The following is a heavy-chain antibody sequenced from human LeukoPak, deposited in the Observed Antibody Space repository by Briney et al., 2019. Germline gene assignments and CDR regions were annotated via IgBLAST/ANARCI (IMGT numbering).Heavy chain of an antibody. J-gene: IGHJ6*02. CDR3: ARAESGYSYGYGMDV. CDR2: ISAYNGNT. D-gene: IGHD5-18*01. V-gene: IGHV1-18*01. CDR1: GYTFTSYG. Sequence: ASVKVSCKASGYTFTSYGISWVRQAPGQGLEWMGWISAYNGNTNYAQKLQGRVTMTTDTSTSTAYMELRSLRSDDTAVYYCARAESGYSYGYGMDVWGQGTTVTVSS.